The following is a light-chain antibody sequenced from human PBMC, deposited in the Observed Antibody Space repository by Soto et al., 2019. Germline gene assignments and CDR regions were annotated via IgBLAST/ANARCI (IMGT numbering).Light chain of an antibody. J-gene: IGLJ2*01. CDR1: SSDVGGYNY. V-gene: IGLV2-14*01. CDR3: SSYASSNTQV. CDR2: DVS. Sequence: QSALTQPASVSGSPGQSITVSCIGTSSDVGGYNYVSWYQQHPGKAPKLMIHDVSDRPSGVSXRFSGSKSGNTASLTISGXXAEDEAXXXCSSYASSNTQVFGGWTKLTVL.